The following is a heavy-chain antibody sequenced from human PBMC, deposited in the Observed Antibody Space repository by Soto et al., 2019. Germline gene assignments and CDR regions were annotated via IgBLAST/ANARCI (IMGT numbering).Heavy chain of an antibody. CDR2: VIPRFGTT. CDR1: GGTFTSYS. CDR3: ARALTVAVSGRTGGYYYYAMDL. V-gene: IGHV1-69*01. D-gene: IGHD6-19*01. J-gene: IGHJ6*02. Sequence: QVQLEQSGAEVKRPGSSVKVSCRASGGTFTSYSINWVRRAPGPGPAWLGSVIPRFGTTTYAQRLEGRVTVNADASTSTVFMEMSGLISEDTAVDFCARALTVAVSGRTGGYYYYAMDLWGQGTAVTVSS.